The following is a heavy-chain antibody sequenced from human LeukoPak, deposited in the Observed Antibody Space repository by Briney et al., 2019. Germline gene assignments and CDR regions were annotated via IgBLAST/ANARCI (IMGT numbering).Heavy chain of an antibody. CDR3: ASLYSSGWHTRYYFDY. Sequence: PSETLSLTCTVSGGSISSSSYYWGWIRQPPGKGLEWIGSIYYSGSTYYNPSLKSRVTITVDTSKNQFSLKLSSVTAADTAVYYCASLYSSGWHTRYYFDYWGQGTLVTVSS. CDR2: IYYSGST. CDR1: GGSISSSSYY. V-gene: IGHV4-39*01. D-gene: IGHD6-19*01. J-gene: IGHJ4*02.